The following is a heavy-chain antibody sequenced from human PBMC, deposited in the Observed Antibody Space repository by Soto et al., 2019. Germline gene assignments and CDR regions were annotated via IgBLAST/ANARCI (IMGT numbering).Heavy chain of an antibody. CDR1: GFTFSSYW. V-gene: IGHV3-7*04. CDR3: VRGGWGMDV. CDR2: IKQDGSEK. Sequence: PGGSLILSCAVSGFTFSSYWMSWVRQAPGKGLEWVANIKQDGSEKYYVDSVKGRFTISRDNAKNSVYLQMNSLRAEDTAVYYCVRGGWGMDVWGQGTTVTVSS. D-gene: IGHD3-10*01. J-gene: IGHJ6*02.